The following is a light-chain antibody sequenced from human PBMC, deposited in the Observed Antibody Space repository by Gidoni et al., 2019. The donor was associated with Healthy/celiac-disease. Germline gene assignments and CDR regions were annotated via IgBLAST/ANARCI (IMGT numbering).Light chain of an antibody. Sequence: DIQMTQSPSSLSASVGDRVTITCRASQGISHYLAWYQQKPGKVPKLLIYAASTLQSVVPPRCSGRGSGKYFTLTISILQPEDVANYYCQKYNRAPRTFXQXTKVEIK. CDR2: AAS. CDR3: QKYNRAPRT. J-gene: IGKJ1*01. CDR1: QGISHY. V-gene: IGKV1-27*01.